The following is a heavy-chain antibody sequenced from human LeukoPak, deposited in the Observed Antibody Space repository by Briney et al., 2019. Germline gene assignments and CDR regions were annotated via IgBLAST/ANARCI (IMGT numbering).Heavy chain of an antibody. V-gene: IGHV4-34*01. Sequence: KPSETLSLTCAVYGGSFSGYYWSWIRQPPGKGLEWIGEINHSGSTNYNPSLKSRVTISVDTSKNQFSLKLSSVTAADTAVYYCARGIDRSGYTYYFDYWGQGTLVTVSS. CDR1: GGSFSGYY. J-gene: IGHJ4*02. D-gene: IGHD3-22*01. CDR2: INHSGST. CDR3: ARGIDRSGYTYYFDY.